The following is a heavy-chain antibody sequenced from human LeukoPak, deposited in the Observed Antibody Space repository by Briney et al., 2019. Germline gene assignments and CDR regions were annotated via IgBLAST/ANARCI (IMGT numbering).Heavy chain of an antibody. V-gene: IGHV1-2*06. J-gene: IGHJ4*02. D-gene: IGHD6-19*01. CDR3: ARLATVAGTVRDY. CDR1: GYTFTGYY. Sequence: ASVKVSCKASGYTFTGYYMHWVRQAPGQGLEWMGRINPNSGGTNYAQKFQGRVTMTRDTSISTAYMELSRLRSDGTAVYYCARLATVAGTVRDYWGQGTLVTVSS. CDR2: INPNSGGT.